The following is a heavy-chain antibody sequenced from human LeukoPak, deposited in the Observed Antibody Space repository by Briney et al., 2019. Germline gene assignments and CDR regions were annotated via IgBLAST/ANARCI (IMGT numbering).Heavy chain of an antibody. CDR1: GNYW. D-gene: IGHD2/OR15-2a*01. V-gene: IGHV3-74*01. CDR2: INSDGSWT. Sequence: GGSLSLSCAASGNYWMHWVRQAPGKGLVWVSHINSDGSWTSYADSVKGRCTISKDNAKNTGYLQMNSLRAEDTAVYYCVSFYETYWGRGTLVTVSS. J-gene: IGHJ4*02. CDR3: VSFYETY.